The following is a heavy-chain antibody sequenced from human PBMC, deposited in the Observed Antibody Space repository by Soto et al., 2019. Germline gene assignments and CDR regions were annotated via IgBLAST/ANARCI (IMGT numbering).Heavy chain of an antibody. CDR3: ARRLFSSSLDY. V-gene: IGHV4-39*01. J-gene: IGHJ4*02. D-gene: IGHD6-6*01. CDR2: IYYSGST. Sequence: QLQLQESGPGLVKPSETLSLTCTVSGGSISSSSYYWGWIRQPPGKGLEWIGSIYYSGSTYYNPSLKSRVTISVDTSKNQFSLKLSSVTAADTAVYYCARRLFSSSLDYWGQGTLVTVSS. CDR1: GGSISSSSYY.